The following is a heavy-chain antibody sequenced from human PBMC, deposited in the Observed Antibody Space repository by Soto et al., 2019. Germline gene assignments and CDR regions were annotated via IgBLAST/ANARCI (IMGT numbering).Heavy chain of an antibody. CDR3: AIGLGIAVAADH. J-gene: IGHJ5*02. CDR2: ISGYNGNT. D-gene: IGHD6-19*01. CDR1: GYTFTDYS. V-gene: IGHV1-18*04. Sequence: QVQVVQSGAEVKKPGASVRVSCKASGYTFTDYSFNWVRQAPGQGLEWMGWISGYNGNTNYAQKFLGRVTMTTDTATRTAYMALRRLKSDDTAVYYCAIGLGIAVAADHWGQGTLVTVSS.